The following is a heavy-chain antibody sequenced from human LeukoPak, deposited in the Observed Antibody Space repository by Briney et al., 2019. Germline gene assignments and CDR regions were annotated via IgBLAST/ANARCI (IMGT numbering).Heavy chain of an antibody. Sequence: QAGGSLRLSCAASGFTFSDHYMDWVRQAPGKGLEWVGRTRNKANSYTTEYAASVKGRFTISRDDSKNSLYLQMNSLKTEDTAVYYCAREGVVPAAMRSYYYYYMDVWGKGTTVTVSS. CDR1: GFTFSDHY. CDR2: TRNKANSYTT. V-gene: IGHV3-72*01. CDR3: AREGVVPAAMRSYYYYYMDV. J-gene: IGHJ6*03. D-gene: IGHD2-2*01.